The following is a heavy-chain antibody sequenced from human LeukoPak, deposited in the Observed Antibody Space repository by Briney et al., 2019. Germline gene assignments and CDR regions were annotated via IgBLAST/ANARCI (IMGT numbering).Heavy chain of an antibody. CDR3: ARPDEQVRKRARAGAAHYYYMDV. CDR1: GGTFSSYA. CDR2: IIPIFGTA. Sequence: SVKVSCKASGGTFSSYAISWVRQAPGQGLEWMGGIIPIFGTANYAQKFQGRVTITTDESTSTAYMELSSLRSEDTAVYYCARPDEQVRKRARAGAAHYYYMDVWGKGTTVTVSS. V-gene: IGHV1-69*05. J-gene: IGHJ6*03. D-gene: IGHD1-26*01.